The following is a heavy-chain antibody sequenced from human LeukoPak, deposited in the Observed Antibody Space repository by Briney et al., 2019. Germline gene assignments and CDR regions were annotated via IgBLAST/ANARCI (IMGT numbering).Heavy chain of an antibody. Sequence: SEALSLPFAVYGGSLSCYYWSWVRPPPGKGVEWSAEINHSGRTSSNPSLKSRVTISVDTSKNQFSLKLSSVTAADTAVYYCARGVYYDSSGYRYYFDYWGQGTLVTVSS. D-gene: IGHD3-22*01. CDR1: GGSLSCYY. CDR3: ARGVYYDSSGYRYYFDY. V-gene: IGHV4-34*01. CDR2: INHSGRT. J-gene: IGHJ4*02.